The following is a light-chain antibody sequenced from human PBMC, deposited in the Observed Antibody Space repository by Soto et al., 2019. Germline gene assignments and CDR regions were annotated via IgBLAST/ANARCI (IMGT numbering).Light chain of an antibody. Sequence: QSALTQPDSVSGSPGQSITISCTGSSSDVGRYNYVSWYQQRPGKAPKLIIFEVSSRPSGISSRLSGSKSGNTASLTIFGLQTEDEADYYCSTYTRTFYVFGTGTKGTVL. CDR3: STYTRTFYV. V-gene: IGLV2-14*01. CDR2: EVS. CDR1: SSDVGRYNY. J-gene: IGLJ1*01.